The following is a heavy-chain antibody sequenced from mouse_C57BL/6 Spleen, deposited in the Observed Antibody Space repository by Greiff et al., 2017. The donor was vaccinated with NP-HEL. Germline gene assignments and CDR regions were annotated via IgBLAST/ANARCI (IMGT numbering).Heavy chain of an antibody. V-gene: IGHV5-17*01. CDR2: ISRGSSTI. CDR3: ARTRYYSNSYYYAMDY. CDR1: GFTFSDYG. Sequence: VQLKESGGGLVKPGGSLKLSCAASGFTFSDYGMHWVRQAPEKGLEWVAYISRGSSTIYYADTVKGEFTISRDNAKNTLFLQMTSLRSEDTAMYYCARTRYYSNSYYYAMDYWGQGTSVTVSS. D-gene: IGHD2-5*01. J-gene: IGHJ4*01.